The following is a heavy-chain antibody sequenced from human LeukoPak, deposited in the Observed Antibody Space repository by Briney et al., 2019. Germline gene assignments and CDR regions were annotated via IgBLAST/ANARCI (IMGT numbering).Heavy chain of an antibody. Sequence: SETLSLTCTVSGGSISSYYWSWIRQPPGKGLEWIGYIYYSGSTNYNPSLKSRVTISVDTSKNQFSLKLSSVTDADTAVYYCARQRPDYYDSSGYYKGRTYWYFDLWGRGTLVTVSS. CDR3: ARQRPDYYDSSGYYKGRTYWYFDL. CDR1: GGSISSYY. J-gene: IGHJ2*01. CDR2: IYYSGST. V-gene: IGHV4-59*08. D-gene: IGHD3-22*01.